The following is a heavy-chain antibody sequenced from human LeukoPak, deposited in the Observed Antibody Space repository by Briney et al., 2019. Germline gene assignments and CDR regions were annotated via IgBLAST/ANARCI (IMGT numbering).Heavy chain of an antibody. CDR2: ISGSGGST. Sequence: GGSLRLSCAASGFTFSSYAMSWVRQAPGKGLEWVSAISGSGGSTYYADSVKGRFTISRDNSKNTLYLQMNSLRAEDTAVYYCAKPPSCGDYTNGDFDYWGQGTLVTVSS. V-gene: IGHV3-23*01. CDR1: GFTFSSYA. D-gene: IGHD4-17*01. J-gene: IGHJ4*02. CDR3: AKPPSCGDYTNGDFDY.